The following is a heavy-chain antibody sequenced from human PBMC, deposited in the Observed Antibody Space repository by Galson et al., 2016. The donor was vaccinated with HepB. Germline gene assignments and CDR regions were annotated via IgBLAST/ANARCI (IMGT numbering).Heavy chain of an antibody. J-gene: IGHJ4*02. CDR2: ISGSSDKI. CDR3: ARAPVTSTTCCYYFDY. CDR1: GLTFSDHY. D-gene: IGHD2-2*01. V-gene: IGHV3-11*04. Sequence: SLRLSCAASGLTFSDHYMDWVRQAPGKGLEWLAYISGSSDKIYYGDSVKGRFTISRDNARNLLFLQMDGLRAEDTAVYFCARAPVTSTTCCYYFDYWGQGTLVTVSS.